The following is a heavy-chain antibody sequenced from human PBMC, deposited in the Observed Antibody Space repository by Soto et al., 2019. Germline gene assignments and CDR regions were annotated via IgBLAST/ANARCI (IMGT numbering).Heavy chain of an antibody. Sequence: GGSLRLSCAASGFTFSSSWMSWVRQAPGKGLEWVANIKQDGSEKYYVDSVKGRFTISRDNAKNSLYLQMNSLRAEDTAVYYCARVRDSNSWYGGWYFDLWGRGTLVTVSS. CDR1: GFTFSSSW. CDR2: IKQDGSEK. CDR3: ARVRDSNSWYGGWYFDL. D-gene: IGHD6-13*01. V-gene: IGHV3-7*01. J-gene: IGHJ2*01.